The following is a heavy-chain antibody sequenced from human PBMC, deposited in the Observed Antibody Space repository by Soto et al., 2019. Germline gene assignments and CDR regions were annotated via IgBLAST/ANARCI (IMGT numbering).Heavy chain of an antibody. CDR3: ARMGVATALDY. J-gene: IGHJ4*02. CDR1: GFTFSSYW. CDR2: INSDGSST. D-gene: IGHD2-15*01. V-gene: IGHV3-74*01. Sequence: PGGSLRLSCAASGFTFSSYWMHWVRQAPGKGLVWVSRINSDGSSTSYADSVKGRFTISRDNAKNTLYLQMNSLRAADTAVYYCARMGVATALDYWGQGTLVTVSS.